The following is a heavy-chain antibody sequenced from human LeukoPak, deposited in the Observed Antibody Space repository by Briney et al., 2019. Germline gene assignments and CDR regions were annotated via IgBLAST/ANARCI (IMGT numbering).Heavy chain of an antibody. V-gene: IGHV3-7*03. D-gene: IGHD3-10*01. CDR1: GFTLSSYW. Sequence: QPGGSLRLSCAASGFTLSSYWMSWVRQAPGKGLEWVANIKEDGSEKYYVDSVKGRFTISRDNAQNSVYLHVNSLTAEDTALYYCARDWVAGVPFDAFDIWGQGTMVSVSS. CDR3: ARDWVAGVPFDAFDI. CDR2: IKEDGSEK. J-gene: IGHJ3*02.